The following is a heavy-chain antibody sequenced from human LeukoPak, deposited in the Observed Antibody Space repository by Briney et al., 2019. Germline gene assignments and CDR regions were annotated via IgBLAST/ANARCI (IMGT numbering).Heavy chain of an antibody. CDR3: ARGGYDFWSGYPLDY. J-gene: IGHJ4*02. D-gene: IGHD3-3*01. V-gene: IGHV3-48*03. Sequence: GGSLRLSCAASGFTFSSYEMNWARQAPGKGLEWVSYISSSGSTICYADSVKGRFTISRDNAKNSLYLQMNSLRAEDTAVYYCARGGYDFWSGYPLDYWGQGTLVTVSS. CDR2: ISSSGSTI. CDR1: GFTFSSYE.